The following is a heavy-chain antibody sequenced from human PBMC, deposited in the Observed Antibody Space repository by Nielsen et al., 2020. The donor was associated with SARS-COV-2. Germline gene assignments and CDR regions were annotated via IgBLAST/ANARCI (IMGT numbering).Heavy chain of an antibody. D-gene: IGHD7-27*01. J-gene: IGHJ4*02. CDR2: ISWNSGSI. CDR3: AKDSGGLLGYFDY. V-gene: IGHV3-9*01. Sequence: GGSLRLSCAASGFTFSSYSMNWVRQAPGKGLEWVSGISWNSGSIGYADSVKGRFTISRDNAKNSLYLQMNSLRAEDTALYYCAKDSGGLLGYFDYWGQGTLVTVSS. CDR1: GFTFSSYS.